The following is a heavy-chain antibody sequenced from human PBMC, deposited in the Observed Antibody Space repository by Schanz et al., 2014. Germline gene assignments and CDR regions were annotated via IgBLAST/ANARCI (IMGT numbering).Heavy chain of an antibody. CDR1: GFTFSSYA. CDR2: ISYDGNNK. Sequence: QVQLVESGGGVVQPGRSLRLSCAASGFTFSSYAMHWVRQAPGKGLEWVALISYDGNNKYYADSVKGRFTISRDNSKNTLYLQMDTLRVEDTAMFYCARDMTIAPAWGQGTLVTVSS. D-gene: IGHD6-13*01. CDR3: ARDMTIAPA. V-gene: IGHV3-30*04. J-gene: IGHJ5*02.